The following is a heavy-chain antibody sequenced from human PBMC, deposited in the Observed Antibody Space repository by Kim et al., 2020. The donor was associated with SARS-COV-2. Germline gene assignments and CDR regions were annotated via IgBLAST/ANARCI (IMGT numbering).Heavy chain of an antibody. CDR3: SRGCAPTFDY. V-gene: IGHV4-34*01. Sequence: SETLSLTCAVYGGSFSGYYWSCIRQPPGKGLEWIGENEHSGSTNYNPYLKSRVTISVDTSKNQFSLKLSSVNAGDPGVYYCSRGCAPTFDYGGQGRLVT. CDR1: GGSFSGYY. CDR2: NEHSGST. J-gene: IGHJ4*02.